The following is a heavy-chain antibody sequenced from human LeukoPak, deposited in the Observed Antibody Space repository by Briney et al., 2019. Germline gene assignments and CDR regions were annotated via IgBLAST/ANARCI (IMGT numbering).Heavy chain of an antibody. D-gene: IGHD3-9*01. J-gene: IGHJ4*02. Sequence: GGSLRLSCAASGFTFSTYAITWVRQAPGQGLEWVSAIFGSGGSTYYADSVKGRFTISRDNPKNTLYLQMNSLRAEDTAVYYCAKWGDYDILTGYYDSDYWGQGTLVTVSS. V-gene: IGHV3-23*01. CDR1: GFTFSTYA. CDR3: AKWGDYDILTGYYDSDY. CDR2: IFGSGGST.